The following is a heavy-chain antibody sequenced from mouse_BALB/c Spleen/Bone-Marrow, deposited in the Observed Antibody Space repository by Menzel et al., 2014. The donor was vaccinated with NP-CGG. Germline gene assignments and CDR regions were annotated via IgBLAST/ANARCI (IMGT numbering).Heavy chain of an antibody. CDR3: ARSGGYDGFSY. Sequence: QVQLQQSGAELAKPGASVKMSCKASGYTFTSYWMHWVKQRPGQGLEWIGYINPSTGYTECNQKFKDKATLTADKSSSADYMQLSSLTSEDSAVNYCARSGGYDGFSYWGQGTTLTVSS. J-gene: IGHJ2*01. CDR1: GYTFTSYW. CDR2: INPSTGYT. V-gene: IGHV1-7*01. D-gene: IGHD2-2*01.